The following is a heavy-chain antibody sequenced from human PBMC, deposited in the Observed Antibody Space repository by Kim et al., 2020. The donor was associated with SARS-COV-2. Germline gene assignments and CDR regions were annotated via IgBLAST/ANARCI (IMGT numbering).Heavy chain of an antibody. V-gene: IGHV1-69*13. Sequence: SVKVSCKASGGTFSSYAISWVRQAPGQGLEWMGGIIPIFGTANYAQKFQGRVTITADESTSTAYMELSSLRSEDTAVYYCARDLAPMTHEYYYDSSGYYSSGYWGQGTLVTVSS. CDR3: ARDLAPMTHEYYYDSSGYYSSGY. J-gene: IGHJ4*02. CDR2: IIPIFGTA. CDR1: GGTFSSYA. D-gene: IGHD3-22*01.